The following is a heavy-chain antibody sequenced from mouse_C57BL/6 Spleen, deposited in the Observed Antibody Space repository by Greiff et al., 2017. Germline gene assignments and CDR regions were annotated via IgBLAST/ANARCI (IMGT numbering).Heavy chain of an antibody. CDR2: IYPSDSET. D-gene: IGHD3-1*01. Sequence: QVQLQQPGAELVRPGSSVKLSCKASGYTFTSYWMDWVKQRPGQGLEWIGNIYPSDSETHYNQKFKDKATLTVDKSSSTAYMQLSSLTSEDSAVYYCARCPGAYYFDDWGQGTTLTVSS. J-gene: IGHJ2*01. CDR3: ARCPGAYYFDD. V-gene: IGHV1-61*01. CDR1: GYTFTSYW.